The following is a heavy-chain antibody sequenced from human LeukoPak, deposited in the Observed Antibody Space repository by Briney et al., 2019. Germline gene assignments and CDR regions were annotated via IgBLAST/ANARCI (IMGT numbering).Heavy chain of an antibody. CDR3: ATGAIVFDY. CDR2: VGHEDGTT. J-gene: IGHJ4*02. Sequence: ASVRVSCKVSGSTLSKISIDWVRQAPGKGPEWMGSVGHEDGTTIHAQKFQGRFNMTVDKATDTAYMEMSSLMSEDTATYYCATGAIVFDYWGQGTLVTVSS. CDR1: GSTLSKIS. D-gene: IGHD3-22*01. V-gene: IGHV1-24*01.